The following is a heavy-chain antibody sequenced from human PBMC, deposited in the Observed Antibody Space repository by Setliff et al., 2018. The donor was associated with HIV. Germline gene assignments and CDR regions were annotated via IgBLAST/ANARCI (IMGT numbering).Heavy chain of an antibody. CDR1: GGSINSRDYY. V-gene: IGHV4-30-4*01. CDR3: ARGACIGYGRSYFGMDV. J-gene: IGHJ6*02. D-gene: IGHD3-22*01. Sequence: SETLSLTCTVSGGSINSRDYYWNWIRQTPGKGLEWIWYIYYIGSTYYNPSLESRVSISVDTSKNRFSLKLSSVNAADTAVYYCARGACIGYGRSYFGMDVWGQGTTVTVSS. CDR2: IYYIGST.